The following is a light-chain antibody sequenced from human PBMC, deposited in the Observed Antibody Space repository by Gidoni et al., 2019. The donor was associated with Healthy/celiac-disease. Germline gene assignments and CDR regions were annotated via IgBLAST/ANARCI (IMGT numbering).Light chain of an antibody. V-gene: IGLV1-44*01. CDR2: SNK. J-gene: IGLJ2*01. Sequence: QSVLTQPPSASGTPGQRVTISCSGNSSNIGSNTVNWYQQLPGTAPKLLIYSNKQRPSGVPDRFSGSKSGTSASLASSGLQSEDEADYYCAAWDDSLNGVVFGGGTKLTVL. CDR3: AAWDDSLNGVV. CDR1: SSNIGSNT.